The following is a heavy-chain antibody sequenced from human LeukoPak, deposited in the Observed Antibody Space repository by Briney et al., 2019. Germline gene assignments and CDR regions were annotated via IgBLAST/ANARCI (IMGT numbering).Heavy chain of an antibody. CDR3: ARGVYDSSGYYY. V-gene: IGHV3-74*01. Sequence: GGSLRLSCAASGFTFSSYWMHWVRQAPGKGLVWVSRINSDGSSTSYADSVKGRFTISRDNAKNSLYLQMNSLRAEDTAVYYCARGVYDSSGYYYWGQGTLVTVSS. CDR1: GFTFSSYW. CDR2: INSDGSST. D-gene: IGHD3-22*01. J-gene: IGHJ4*02.